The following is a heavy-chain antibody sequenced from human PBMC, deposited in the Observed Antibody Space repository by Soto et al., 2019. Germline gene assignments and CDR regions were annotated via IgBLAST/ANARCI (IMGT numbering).Heavy chain of an antibody. Sequence: ASVKVSCKASGGTFSSYAISWVRQAPGQGLEWMGGIIPIFGTANYAQKFQGRVTITADESTSTAYMELSSLRSEDTAVYYCAREGQQLVQGAYYYYYYGMDVWGQGTTVTVSS. J-gene: IGHJ6*02. V-gene: IGHV1-69*13. CDR2: IIPIFGTA. CDR3: AREGQQLVQGAYYYYYYGMDV. CDR1: GGTFSSYA. D-gene: IGHD6-6*01.